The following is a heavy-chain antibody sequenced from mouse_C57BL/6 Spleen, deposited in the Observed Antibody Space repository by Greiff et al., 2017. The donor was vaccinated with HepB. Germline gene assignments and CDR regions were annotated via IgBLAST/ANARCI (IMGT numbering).Heavy chain of an antibody. CDR3: AREHGSSGTGYFDV. D-gene: IGHD1-1*01. Sequence: EVKLVESGGGLVKPGGSLKLSCAASGFTFSDYGMHWVRQAPEKGLEWVAYISSGSSTIYYADTVKGRFTISRDNAKNTLFLQMTSLRSEDTAMYYCAREHGSSGTGYFDVWGTGTTVTVSS. V-gene: IGHV5-17*01. CDR2: ISSGSSTI. J-gene: IGHJ1*03. CDR1: GFTFSDYG.